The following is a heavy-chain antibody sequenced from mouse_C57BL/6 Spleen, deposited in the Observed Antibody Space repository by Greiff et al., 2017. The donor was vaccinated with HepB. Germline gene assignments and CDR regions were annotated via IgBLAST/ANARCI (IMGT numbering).Heavy chain of an antibody. CDR1: GYTFTDYY. V-gene: IGHV1-26*01. J-gene: IGHJ3*01. CDR3: ARRYGSSYAWFAY. CDR2: INPNNGGT. D-gene: IGHD1-1*01. Sequence: EVQLQQSGPELVKPGASVKISCKASGYTFTDYYMNWVKQSHGKSLEWIGDINPNNGGTSYNQKFKGKATLTVDKSSSTAYMELRSLTSEDSAVYDCARRYGSSYAWFAYWGQGTLVTVSA.